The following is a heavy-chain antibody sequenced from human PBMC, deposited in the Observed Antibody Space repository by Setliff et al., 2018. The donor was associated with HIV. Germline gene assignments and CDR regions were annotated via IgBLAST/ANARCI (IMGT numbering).Heavy chain of an antibody. CDR2: FDPEAGEI. J-gene: IGHJ4*02. CDR1: GFTLNELS. Sequence: SCKISGFTLNELSIQWVRQAPAKGLEWMGGFDPEAGEIIYAQKLQGRVTMTTDTSTSTAYMELSRLRSDDTAVYYCARGMDYYDTSGYYQYYFDYWGQGTLVTVSS. CDR3: ARGMDYYDTSGYYQYYFDY. D-gene: IGHD3-22*01. V-gene: IGHV1-24*01.